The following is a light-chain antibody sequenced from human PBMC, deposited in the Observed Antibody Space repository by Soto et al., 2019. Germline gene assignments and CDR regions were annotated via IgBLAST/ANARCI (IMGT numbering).Light chain of an antibody. CDR1: SSDVGSYHL. J-gene: IGLJ1*01. V-gene: IGLV2-23*01. CDR2: ETN. CDR3: CSYAGSSTLYV. Sequence: QSALTQPASVSGSPGQSITISCTGTSSDVGSYHLVSWYQQHPGKAPKLMIYETNKRPSGVSNRFSGSKSGNTASLTISGLQAEDEADYYCCSYAGSSTLYVFGTGTKVTVL.